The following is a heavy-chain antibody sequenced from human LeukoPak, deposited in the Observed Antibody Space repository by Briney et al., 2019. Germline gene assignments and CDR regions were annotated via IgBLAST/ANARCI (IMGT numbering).Heavy chain of an antibody. J-gene: IGHJ4*02. CDR3: AKCPPYCTNGVCYTQKYYFDY. CDR1: GFTFSSYA. V-gene: IGHV3-23*01. D-gene: IGHD2-8*01. Sequence: GGSLRLSCAASGFTFSSYAMSWVRQAPGKGLEWVSAISGSGGSTYYADSVKGRFTISRDNSKNTLYLQMNSLRAEDTAVYYCAKCPPYCTNGVCYTQKYYFDYWGQGTLVTVSS. CDR2: ISGSGGST.